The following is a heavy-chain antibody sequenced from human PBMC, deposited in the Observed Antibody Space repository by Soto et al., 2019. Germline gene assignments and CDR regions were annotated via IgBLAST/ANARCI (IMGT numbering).Heavy chain of an antibody. D-gene: IGHD6-19*01. J-gene: IGHJ4*02. Sequence: GESLQISCKGSGYSFTSYWIGCVRQMPGKGLEWIGIIYPGDSDTRYSPSFQGQVTISADKSISTEYLQWSSLKASDTAMYYCARQSAVAGWPQDYWGEGTLVTVSS. CDR3: ARQSAVAGWPQDY. CDR1: GYSFTSYW. CDR2: IYPGDSDT. V-gene: IGHV5-51*01.